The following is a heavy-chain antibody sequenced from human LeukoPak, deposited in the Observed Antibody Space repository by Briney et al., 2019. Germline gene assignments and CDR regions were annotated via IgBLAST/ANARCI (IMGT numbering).Heavy chain of an antibody. CDR3: ARDVHSCSTSCYDAFDI. CDR2: ISAYNGNT. V-gene: IGHV1-18*01. J-gene: IGHJ3*02. D-gene: IGHD2-2*01. CDR1: GYTFTSYG. Sequence: ASVKVSCKASGYTFTSYGISWVRQAPGQGLEWMGWISAYNGNTNYAQKLQGRVTMTTDTSTSTAYMELRSLRSDDTAVYYCARDVHSCSTSCYDAFDIWGQGTMVTVSS.